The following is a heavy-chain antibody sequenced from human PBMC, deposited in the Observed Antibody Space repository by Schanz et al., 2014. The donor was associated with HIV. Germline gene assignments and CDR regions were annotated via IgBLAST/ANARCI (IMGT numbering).Heavy chain of an antibody. J-gene: IGHJ5*02. CDR3: AREKTTLNWFDP. D-gene: IGHD4-4*01. CDR2: ISTSNGNT. CDR1: GYTFTSYY. Sequence: QVQLVQSGAELKKPGASVKVSCKASGYTFTSYYIHWVRQAPGQGLEWMGWISTSNGNTNYAQKFQGRVTMTTDTSTSTAYMELRSLRSDDTAVYYCAREKTTLNWFDPWGQGTLVTVSS. V-gene: IGHV1-18*04.